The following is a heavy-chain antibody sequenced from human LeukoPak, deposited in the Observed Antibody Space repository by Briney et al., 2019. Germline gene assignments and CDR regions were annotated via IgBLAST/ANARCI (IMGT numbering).Heavy chain of an antibody. CDR2: SRNKANSYTT. J-gene: IGHJ4*02. V-gene: IGHV3-72*01. CDR1: GFTFSSYA. CDR3: ARASRSGSYFFY. Sequence: GGSLRLSCAASGFTFSSYAMSWVRQAPGKGLEWVGRSRNKANSYTTEYAASVKGRFTISRDDSKNSLSLQMNSLKTDDTAVYYCARASRSGSYFFYWGQGTLVTVSS. D-gene: IGHD1-26*01.